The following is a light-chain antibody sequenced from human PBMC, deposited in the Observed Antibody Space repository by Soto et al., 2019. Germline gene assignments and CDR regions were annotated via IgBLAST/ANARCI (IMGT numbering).Light chain of an antibody. CDR1: SSDIGAYIY. V-gene: IGLV2-8*01. CDR2: EVS. Sequence: QSALTQPPSASGSPGQSVTISCTGTSSDIGAYIYVSWYQQHPGKAPKLMISEVSRRPSGVPERFSGSKSGNTASLTVSGLQADDEAHYYCSSYAGSNNFVFG. J-gene: IGLJ1*01. CDR3: SSYAGSNNFV.